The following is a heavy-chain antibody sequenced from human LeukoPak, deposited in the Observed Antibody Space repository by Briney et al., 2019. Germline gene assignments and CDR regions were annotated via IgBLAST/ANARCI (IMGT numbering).Heavy chain of an antibody. J-gene: IGHJ4*02. Sequence: GGSLRLSCAASEFDFSSHAMNWVRQAPGKGLEWVGRIKSKTDGGTTDYAAPVKGRFTISRDDSKNTLYLQMNSLKTEDTAVYYCTTDWVPLLGYCSGGSCSNSDYWGQGTLVTVSS. CDR3: TTDWVPLLGYCSGGSCSNSDY. CDR2: IKSKTDGGTT. CDR1: EFDFSSHA. D-gene: IGHD2-15*01. V-gene: IGHV3-15*07.